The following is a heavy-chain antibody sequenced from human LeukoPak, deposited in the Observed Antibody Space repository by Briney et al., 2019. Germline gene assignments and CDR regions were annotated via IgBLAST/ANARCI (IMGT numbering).Heavy chain of an antibody. CDR1: GFTFSSYG. Sequence: SGGSLRLSCAASGFTFSSYGMRWVRQAPGKGLEWVAVISYDGSNKYYADSVKGRFTISRDNSKNTLYLQMNSLRAEDTAVYYCAKDRYGDYFDYWGQGTLVTVSS. D-gene: IGHD4-17*01. V-gene: IGHV3-30*18. CDR2: ISYDGSNK. CDR3: AKDRYGDYFDY. J-gene: IGHJ4*02.